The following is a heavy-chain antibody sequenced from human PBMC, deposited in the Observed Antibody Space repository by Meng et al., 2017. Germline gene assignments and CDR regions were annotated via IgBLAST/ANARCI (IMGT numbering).Heavy chain of an antibody. Sequence: QGQLVQSGPELEKPGASGKVSYKASGYTLPSYAINWMRQAPGQGLQWMGWIDTKTGNPTYVPGFTGRLVFSLDTSVSTAYLRISGLKADDTAVYYCTRDGYSDCSRTSCFDSWGQGTLVTVSS. CDR1: GYTLPSYA. D-gene: IGHD2-2*01. V-gene: IGHV7-4-1*02. CDR3: TRDGYSDCSRTSCFDS. CDR2: IDTKTGNP. J-gene: IGHJ4*02.